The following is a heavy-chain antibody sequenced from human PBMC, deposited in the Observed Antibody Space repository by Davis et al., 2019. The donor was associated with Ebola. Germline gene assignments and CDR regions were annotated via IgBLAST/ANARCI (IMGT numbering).Heavy chain of an antibody. Sequence: SETLSLTCTVSGGSISSGDYYWSWIRQPPGKGLEWIGYIYYSGSTYYNPSLKSRVTISVDTSKNQFSLKLSSVTAADTAVYYCARAGVGATTSYFDYWGQGTLVTVSS. J-gene: IGHJ4*02. V-gene: IGHV4-30-4*02. CDR2: IYYSGST. D-gene: IGHD1-26*01. CDR3: ARAGVGATTSYFDY. CDR1: GGSISSGDYY.